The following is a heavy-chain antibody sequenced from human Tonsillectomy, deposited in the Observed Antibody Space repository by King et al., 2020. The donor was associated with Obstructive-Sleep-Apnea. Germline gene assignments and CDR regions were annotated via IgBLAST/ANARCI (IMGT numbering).Heavy chain of an antibody. CDR2: IYYSGST. V-gene: IGHV4-59*01. J-gene: IGHJ4*02. Sequence: QLQESGPGLVKPSETLSLTCTVSGGSISSYYWSWIRQPPGKGLEWIGYIYYSGSTNYNPSLKSRVTISVETSKNQFSLKLSSVTAADTAVYYCARGTSSSWYYGYFDYWGQGTLVTVSS. D-gene: IGHD6-13*01. CDR3: ARGTSSSWYYGYFDY. CDR1: GGSISSYY.